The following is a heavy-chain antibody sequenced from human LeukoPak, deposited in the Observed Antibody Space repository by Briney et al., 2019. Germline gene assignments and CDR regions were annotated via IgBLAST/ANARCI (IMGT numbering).Heavy chain of an antibody. CDR2: TYFRSKWIS. Sequence: SQTLSLTCAISGDSVSSNSAAWNWIRQSPSRGLEWLGRTYFRSKWISDYAVSVKSRITIDADTSKNQSSLHLNSVTPEDTAVYYCARDLSGSAAGAMNWFDPWGQGTLVAVSS. CDR1: GDSVSSNSAA. D-gene: IGHD6-13*01. CDR3: ARDLSGSAAGAMNWFDP. J-gene: IGHJ5*02. V-gene: IGHV6-1*01.